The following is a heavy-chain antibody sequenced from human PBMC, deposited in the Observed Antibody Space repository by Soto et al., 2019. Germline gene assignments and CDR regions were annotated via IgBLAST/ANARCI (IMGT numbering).Heavy chain of an antibody. CDR2: INAGNGNT. CDR3: ARGQCSGWTSLDY. Sequence: QVQLEQSGAEVKKPGASVKVSCKASGYNFPSYAMHWVRQAPGQGLEWMGWINAGNGNTKFSPKFQGRVSISIDTSAKIAYMEVRSLRSEDTALYYCARGQCSGWTSLDYWGQGTMVTVSS. CDR1: GYNFPSYA. V-gene: IGHV1-3*01. J-gene: IGHJ4*02. D-gene: IGHD6-25*01.